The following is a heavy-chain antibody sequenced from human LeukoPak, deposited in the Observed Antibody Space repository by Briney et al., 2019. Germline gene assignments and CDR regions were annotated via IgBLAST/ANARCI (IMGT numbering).Heavy chain of an antibody. CDR3: AKDINPYDGAFDI. V-gene: IGHV3-9*01. CDR2: ISWNSGSI. CDR1: GFTFDDYA. J-gene: IGHJ3*02. Sequence: GGSLRLSCAASGFTFDDYAMHWVRQAPGKGLEWVSGISWNSGSIGYADSVKGRFTISRDNAKNSLYLQMNSLRAEDTALYYCAKDINPYDGAFDIWGQGTMVTVSS. D-gene: IGHD3-22*01.